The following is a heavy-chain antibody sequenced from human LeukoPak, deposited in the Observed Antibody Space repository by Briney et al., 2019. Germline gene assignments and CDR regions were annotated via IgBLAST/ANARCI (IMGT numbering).Heavy chain of an antibody. Sequence: GESLQISCKGSGYSFTNYWIGWVRQMPGKGLEWMGFIYPGDSDTRYSPSFRGQVTISADKSITTAYLQWSSLKASDTAMYYCASPHPSNCSTTSCPQNIWGQGTMVTVSS. CDR2: IYPGDSDT. D-gene: IGHD2-2*01. CDR3: ASPHPSNCSTTSCPQNI. V-gene: IGHV5-51*01. J-gene: IGHJ3*02. CDR1: GYSFTNYW.